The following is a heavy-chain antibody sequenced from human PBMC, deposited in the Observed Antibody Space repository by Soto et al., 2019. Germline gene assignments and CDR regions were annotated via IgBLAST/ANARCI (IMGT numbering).Heavy chain of an antibody. CDR2: INPSGGST. J-gene: IGHJ3*01. V-gene: IGHV1-46*01. D-gene: IGHD3-22*01. CDR3: ARMLRDYDSSAPVSAFDF. Sequence: ASVKVSSKASGYTFTSYYMHWVRQAPGQGLEWMGIINPSGGSTSYAQKFQGRVTMTRDTSTSTVYMELSSLRSEDTAVYYCARMLRDYDSSAPVSAFDFWGQGTMVTVSS. CDR1: GYTFTSYY.